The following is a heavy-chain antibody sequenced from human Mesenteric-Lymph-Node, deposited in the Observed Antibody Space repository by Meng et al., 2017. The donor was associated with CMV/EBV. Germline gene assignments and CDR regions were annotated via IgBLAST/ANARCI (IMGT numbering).Heavy chain of an antibody. D-gene: IGHD6-19*01. CDR1: YSFTSYA. V-gene: IGHV1-3*01. CDR3: AREPSPGYSSGWKNFDN. CDR2: INVGKGST. Sequence: YSFTSYAMHWVRQAPVQGLEWMGWINVGKGSTQYSQNLQDRVIITRDTSASTVYMELGSLRSGDTAVYYCAREPSPGYSSGWKNFDNWGQGTLVTVSS. J-gene: IGHJ4*02.